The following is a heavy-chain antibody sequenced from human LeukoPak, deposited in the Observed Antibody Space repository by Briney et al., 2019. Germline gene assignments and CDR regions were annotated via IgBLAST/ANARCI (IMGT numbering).Heavy chain of an antibody. Sequence: GGSLRLSCAASGFTFSSYWMSWVRQAPGKGLEWVANIRQDGSEKYYVDSVKGRFTISRDNAKNSLYLQMNNLRAEDTAVYYCARVRGYDILTGYYSPYFDYWGQGTLVTVSS. CDR1: GFTFSSYW. CDR2: IRQDGSEK. CDR3: ARVRGYDILTGYYSPYFDY. J-gene: IGHJ4*02. V-gene: IGHV3-7*01. D-gene: IGHD3-9*01.